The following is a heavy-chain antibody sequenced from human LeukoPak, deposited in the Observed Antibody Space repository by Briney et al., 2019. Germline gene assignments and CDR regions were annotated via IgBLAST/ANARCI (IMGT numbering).Heavy chain of an antibody. Sequence: GGSLRLSCAASGFIFSDVWMNWVRQAPGKGLEWVAVISYDGSNKYYADSVKGRFTISRDNSKNTLYLQMNSLRAEDTAVYYCARDPAQWLVGFYFDYWGQGTLVTVSS. CDR3: ARDPAQWLVGFYFDY. V-gene: IGHV3-30-3*01. D-gene: IGHD6-19*01. CDR2: ISYDGSNK. J-gene: IGHJ4*02. CDR1: GFIFSDVW.